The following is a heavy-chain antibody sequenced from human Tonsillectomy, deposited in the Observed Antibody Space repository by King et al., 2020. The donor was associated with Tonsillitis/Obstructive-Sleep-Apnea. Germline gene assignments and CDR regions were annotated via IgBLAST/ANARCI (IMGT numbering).Heavy chain of an antibody. CDR3: ARRWKIFGKAVWFDP. J-gene: IGHJ5*02. CDR1: GYSFTSYL. CDR2: IYPGDSDT. V-gene: IGHV5-51*01. Sequence: VQLVQSGAEVKKPGESLKISCKGSGYSFTSYLIGWVRQMPGKGLEWMGIIYPGDSDTRYSPPFQGQVTTSADKSISTAYLQWSSLKASDTAMYYCARRWKIFGKAVWFDPWGQGTLVTVSS. D-gene: IGHD3-3*01.